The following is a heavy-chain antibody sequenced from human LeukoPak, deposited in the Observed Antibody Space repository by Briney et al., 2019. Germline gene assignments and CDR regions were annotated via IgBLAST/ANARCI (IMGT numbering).Heavy chain of an antibody. CDR3: ARQIYYDSSGYYSDAFDI. J-gene: IGHJ3*02. Sequence: SQTLSLTCTVSGGSISSSSYYWGWIRQPPGKGLEWIGSIYYSESTYYNPSLKSRVTISVDKSKNQFSLKLSSVTAADTAVYYCARQIYYDSSGYYSDAFDIWGQGTMVTVSS. CDR2: IYYSEST. D-gene: IGHD3-22*01. CDR1: GGSISSSSYY. V-gene: IGHV4-39*07.